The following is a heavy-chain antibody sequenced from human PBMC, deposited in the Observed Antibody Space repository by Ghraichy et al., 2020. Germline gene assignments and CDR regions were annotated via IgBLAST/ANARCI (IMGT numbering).Heavy chain of an antibody. CDR2: IYYSGST. D-gene: IGHD6-19*01. V-gene: IGHV4-59*01. J-gene: IGHJ4*02. CDR1: GGSISSYY. Sequence: SETLSLTCTVSGGSISSYYWSWIRQPPGKGLEWIGYIYYSGSTNYNPSLKSRVTISVDTSKNQFSLKLSSVTAADTAVYYCARESSGWYSGYFDYWGQGTLVTVSS. CDR3: ARESSGWYSGYFDY.